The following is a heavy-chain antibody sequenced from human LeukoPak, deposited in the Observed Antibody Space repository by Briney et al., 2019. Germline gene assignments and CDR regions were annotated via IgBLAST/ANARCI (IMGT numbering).Heavy chain of an antibody. Sequence: GESLKISCKGSGYSFTSYWIGWVRHMPGEGLEWMGIIYPGDSDTRYSPSFQGQVTISADNSISTAYLQWSSLKASDTAIYYCARHTASAVAGHDAFDVWGQGTLVTVSS. CDR3: ARHTASAVAGHDAFDV. CDR2: IYPGDSDT. J-gene: IGHJ3*01. D-gene: IGHD6-19*01. CDR1: GYSFTSYW. V-gene: IGHV5-51*01.